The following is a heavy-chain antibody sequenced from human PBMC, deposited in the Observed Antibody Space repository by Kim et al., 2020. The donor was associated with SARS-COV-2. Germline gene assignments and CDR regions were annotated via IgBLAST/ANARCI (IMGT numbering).Heavy chain of an antibody. D-gene: IGHD6-13*01. CDR1: GYSISSGYY. CDR2: IYHSGST. J-gene: IGHJ4*02. V-gene: IGHV4-38-2*02. CDR3: ARDEGTSSWYPDYFDY. Sequence: SETLSLTCTVSGYSISSGYYWGWIRQPPGKGLEWIGSIYHSGSTYYNSSLKSRVTISVDTSKNQFSLKLSSVTAADTAVYYCARDEGTSSWYPDYFDYWGQGTLVTVSS.